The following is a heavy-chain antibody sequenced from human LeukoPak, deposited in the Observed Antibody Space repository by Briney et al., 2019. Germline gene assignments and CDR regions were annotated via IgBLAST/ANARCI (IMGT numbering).Heavy chain of an antibody. V-gene: IGHV4-61*01. CDR3: ARAAGDYVWGSYRQYYFDY. D-gene: IGHD3-16*02. Sequence: SETLSLTCTVSGYSISSGYYWGWIRQPPGKGLEWIGYIYYSGSTNYNPSLKSRVTISVDTSKNQFSLKLSSVTAADTAVYYCARAAGDYVWGSYRQYYFDYWGQGTLVTVSS. CDR1: GYSISSGYY. J-gene: IGHJ4*02. CDR2: IYYSGST.